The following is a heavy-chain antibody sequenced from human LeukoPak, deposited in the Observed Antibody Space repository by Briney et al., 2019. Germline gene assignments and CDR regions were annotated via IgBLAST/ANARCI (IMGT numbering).Heavy chain of an antibody. Sequence: SETLSLTCAVSGGSISSSNWWSGVRQPPGKGLEWIGEIYYSGSTNYNPSLKSRVTISVDKSKNQFSLKLSSVTAADTAVYYCARVLYDYVWGSYRPPLTWGQGTLVTVSS. CDR3: ARVLYDYVWGSYRPPLT. CDR1: GGSISSSNW. D-gene: IGHD3-16*02. V-gene: IGHV4-4*02. J-gene: IGHJ5*02. CDR2: IYYSGST.